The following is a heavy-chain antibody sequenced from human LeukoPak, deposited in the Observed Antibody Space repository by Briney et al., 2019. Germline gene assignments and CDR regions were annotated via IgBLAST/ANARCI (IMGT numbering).Heavy chain of an antibody. V-gene: IGHV3-30-3*01. CDR1: GFTFSSYA. D-gene: IGHD3-10*01. CDR2: ISYDGSNK. CDR3: ARDSYGSGSYNFDN. J-gene: IGHJ4*02. Sequence: GGSLRLSCAASGFTFSSYAMHWVRQAPGKGLEWVAAISYDGSNKYYADSVKGRFTISRDNSKNTLYLQMNSLRAEDTAVYYCARDSYGSGSYNFDNWGQGTLVTVSS.